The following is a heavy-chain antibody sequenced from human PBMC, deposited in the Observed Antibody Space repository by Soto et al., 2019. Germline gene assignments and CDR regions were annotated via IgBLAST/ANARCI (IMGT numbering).Heavy chain of an antibody. CDR2: IYWDDDK. D-gene: IGHD3-22*01. J-gene: IGHJ3*02. CDR1: GFSLSTSGVG. V-gene: IGHV2-5*02. CDR3: AHKFDYDDSSGYLGAGAFDI. Sequence: QITLKESGPTLVKPTQTLTLTCTFSGFSLSTSGVGVGWIRQPQGKALEWLALIYWDDDKRYSPSLKSRLTITKDTSKNQVVLTMTNMDPVDTATYYCAHKFDYDDSSGYLGAGAFDIWGQGTMVTVSS.